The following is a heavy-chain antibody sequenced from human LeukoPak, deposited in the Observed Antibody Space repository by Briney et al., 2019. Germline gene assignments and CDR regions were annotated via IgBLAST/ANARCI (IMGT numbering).Heavy chain of an antibody. CDR3: AKRQGSGYDLYYFGY. CDR2: ISGSGGST. CDR1: GFTFSSSA. J-gene: IGHJ4*02. Sequence: GGSLRLSCAASGFTFSSSAMSWVRQAPGKGLEWVSSISGSGGSTYYADSVKGRFTISRDNSKNTMNLKMNSLRAEDTAVYYCAKRQGSGYDLYYFGYWGQGTLVTVSS. V-gene: IGHV3-23*01. D-gene: IGHD5-12*01.